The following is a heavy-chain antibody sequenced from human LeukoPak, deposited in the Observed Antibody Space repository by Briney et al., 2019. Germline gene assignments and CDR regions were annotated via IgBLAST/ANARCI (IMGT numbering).Heavy chain of an antibody. CDR1: GFTFSSYG. D-gene: IGHD2-2*01. CDR3: ARCRDRDIVVAGGYGMDV. V-gene: IGHV3-33*01. J-gene: IGHJ6*02. CDR2: IWYDGSNK. Sequence: GGSLRLSCAASGFTFSSYGMHCVRQAPGKGLEWVAVIWYDGSNKYYADSVKGRFTISRDNSKNTLYLQVNSLRAEDTAVYYCARCRDRDIVVAGGYGMDVWGQGTTVTVSS.